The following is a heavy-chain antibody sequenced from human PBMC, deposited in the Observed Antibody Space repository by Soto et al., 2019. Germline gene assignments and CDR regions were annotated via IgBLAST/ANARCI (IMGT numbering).Heavy chain of an antibody. V-gene: IGHV3-30*18. CDR1: GFTFSRYG. CDR2: ISYDGSNK. Sequence: QVQLVESGGGVVQPGRSLRLSCAASGFTFSRYGMHWVRQAPGKGLEWVAVISYDGSNKYYADSVKGRFTIARDNSKNTLYLQMNSLRAEDTAVYYCAKDWGSGRRFSYNWFDPWGQGTLVTVSS. CDR3: AKDWGSGRRFSYNWFDP. D-gene: IGHD3-10*01. J-gene: IGHJ5*02.